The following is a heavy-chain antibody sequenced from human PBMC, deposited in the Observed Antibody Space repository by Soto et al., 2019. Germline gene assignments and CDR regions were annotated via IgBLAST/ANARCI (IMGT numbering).Heavy chain of an antibody. J-gene: IGHJ4*02. CDR2: IYPGDSDT. CDR1: GYSFTSYW. V-gene: IGHV5-51*01. Sequence: PGESLKISCKGSGYSFTSYWIGWVRQMPGKGLEWMGIIYPGDSDTRYSPSFQGQVTISADKSISTAYLQWSSLKASDTAMYYCARTYYDILTGYYKGEYYFDYWGQGTLVTVSS. CDR3: ARTYYDILTGYYKGEYYFDY. D-gene: IGHD3-9*01.